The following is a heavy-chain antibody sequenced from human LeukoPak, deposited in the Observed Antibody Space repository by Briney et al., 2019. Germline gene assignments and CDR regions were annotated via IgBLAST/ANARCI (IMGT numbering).Heavy chain of an antibody. CDR3: AREAVGGMAPGDY. CDR1: GYTVTSYY. J-gene: IGHJ4*02. CDR2: LNPSGGSS. D-gene: IGHD5-24*01. V-gene: IGHV1-46*01. Sequence: ASVKVSCKASGYTVTSYYMHWVRQAPGQGLEWMAILNPSGGSSNYTQKFQGRVTMTRDTSTSTVYMELSSLRSEDTAVYYCAREAVGGMAPGDYWGQGTLVTVSS.